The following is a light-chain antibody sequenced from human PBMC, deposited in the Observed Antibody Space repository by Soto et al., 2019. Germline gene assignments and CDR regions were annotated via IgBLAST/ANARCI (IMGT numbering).Light chain of an antibody. CDR2: KAS. CDR3: QHYNSYSEA. Sequence: DIQMTQSPSTLSGSVGDRVTITCRAGQTFSSWSAWYQQKPGKAPKLLIYKASTLKSGVPSRFSGSGSGTEFTLTISSLQPDDFATYYCQHYNSYSEAFGQGTKVDIK. CDR1: QTFSSW. V-gene: IGKV1-5*03. J-gene: IGKJ1*01.